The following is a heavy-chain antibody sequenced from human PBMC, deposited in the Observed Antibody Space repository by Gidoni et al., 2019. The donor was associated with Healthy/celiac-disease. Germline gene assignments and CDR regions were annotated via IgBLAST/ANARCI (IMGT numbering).Heavy chain of an antibody. V-gene: IGHV3-72*01. Sequence: GLEWVGRTRNKANSYTTEYAASVKGRFTISRDDSKNSLYLQMNSLKTEDTAVYYCARARIVGATTFFYFDYWGQGTLVTVSS. J-gene: IGHJ4*02. CDR3: ARARIVGATTFFYFDY. CDR2: TRNKANSYTT. D-gene: IGHD1-26*01.